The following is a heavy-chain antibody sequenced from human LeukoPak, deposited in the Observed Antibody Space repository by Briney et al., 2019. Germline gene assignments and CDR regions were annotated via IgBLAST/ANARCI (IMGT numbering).Heavy chain of an antibody. D-gene: IGHD5-12*01. CDR1: GFAFSGSW. Sequence: PGGSLRLSCAASGFAFSGSWMTWVRQAPGKGLEWVANIKQDGSEKHYVDSVRGRFTISKDNAKNSLYLQVNSLRAEDTAVYYCARGNSDYDNDYWGQGTLVTVSS. J-gene: IGHJ4*02. CDR3: ARGNSDYDNDY. CDR2: IKQDGSEK. V-gene: IGHV3-7*02.